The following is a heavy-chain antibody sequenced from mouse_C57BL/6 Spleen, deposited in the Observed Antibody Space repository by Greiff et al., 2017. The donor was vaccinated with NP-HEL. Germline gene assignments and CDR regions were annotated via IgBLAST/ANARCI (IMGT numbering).Heavy chain of an antibody. CDR1: GYTFTSYW. CDR3: AREMLYGYDEGFAY. V-gene: IGHV1-7*01. J-gene: IGHJ3*01. D-gene: IGHD2-2*01. CDR2: INPSSGYT. Sequence: QVQLQQSGAELAKPGASVKLSCKASGYTFTSYWMHWVKQRPGQGLEWIGYINPSSGYTKYNQKFKDKATLTADKSSITAYMQLSSLTYEDSAVYYCAREMLYGYDEGFAYWGQGTLVTVSA.